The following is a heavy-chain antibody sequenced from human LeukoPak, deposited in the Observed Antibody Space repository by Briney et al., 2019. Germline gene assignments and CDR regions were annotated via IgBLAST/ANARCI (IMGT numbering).Heavy chain of an antibody. Sequence: SETLSLTCAVYGGSFSGYYWSWIRQPAGKGLEWIGRIYTSGSTNYNPSLKSRVTMSVDTSKNQFSLKLSSVTAADTAVYYCASSISGSYFIFDYWGQGTLVTVSS. CDR3: ASSISGSYFIFDY. V-gene: IGHV4-59*10. J-gene: IGHJ4*02. CDR2: IYTSGST. CDR1: GGSFSGYY. D-gene: IGHD1-26*01.